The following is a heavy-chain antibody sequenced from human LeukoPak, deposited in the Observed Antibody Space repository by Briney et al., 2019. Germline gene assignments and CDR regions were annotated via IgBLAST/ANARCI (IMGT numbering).Heavy chain of an antibody. CDR1: GGSISSSSYY. V-gene: IGHV4-39*01. Sequence: SETLSLTCTVSGGSISSSSYYWGWIRQPPGKGLEWIGSIYYSGSTYYNPSLKSRVTISVDTSKNQFSLKLSSVTAADTAVYYCARHKYYDFWSGYQSRLSWFDPWGQGTLVTVSS. D-gene: IGHD3-3*01. J-gene: IGHJ5*02. CDR2: IYYSGST. CDR3: ARHKYYDFWSGYQSRLSWFDP.